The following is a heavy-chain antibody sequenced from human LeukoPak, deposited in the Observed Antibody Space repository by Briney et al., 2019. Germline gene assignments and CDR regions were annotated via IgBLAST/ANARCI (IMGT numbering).Heavy chain of an antibody. Sequence: SQTLSLTCAISGDSVSTSGVAWNWVRQSPSRGLEWLGRTYYTSKWNTDYAVSVKSRIVVNPDTSKNQFSLQLNSVTSEDTAVYYCARHFSGAAAPLPFDYWGQGTLVTVSS. J-gene: IGHJ4*02. CDR2: TYYTSKWNT. D-gene: IGHD6-13*01. CDR1: GDSVSTSGVA. V-gene: IGHV6-1*01. CDR3: ARHFSGAAAPLPFDY.